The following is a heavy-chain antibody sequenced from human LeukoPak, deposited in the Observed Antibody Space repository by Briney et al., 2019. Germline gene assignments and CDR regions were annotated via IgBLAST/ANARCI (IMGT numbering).Heavy chain of an antibody. J-gene: IGHJ5*02. CDR2: INPSSGDT. CDR3: ARFAGYSFGFGGYHWFDP. Sequence: ASVKVSCKTSGYSFTGYYIHWVRQAPGQGPEWMEWINPSSGDTKYAQKFQVRVTMTRDTSINTAYMELSSLRSDDTAVYYCARFAGYSFGFGGYHWFDPWGQGTLVTVSS. CDR1: GYSFTGYY. V-gene: IGHV1-2*02. D-gene: IGHD5-18*01.